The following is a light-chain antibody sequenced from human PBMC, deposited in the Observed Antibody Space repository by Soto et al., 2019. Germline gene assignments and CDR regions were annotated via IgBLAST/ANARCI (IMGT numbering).Light chain of an antibody. CDR2: GAS. Sequence: EIVLTPPPGTLSLSPGERATLSLSAIQSVSSSYLAWYQQKPGQAPRLLIYGASSRATGIPDRFTGSGSGADFTLTISRLEPEDFAVYYCQVYGPSPPITFGQGTRLEIK. CDR1: QSVSSSY. CDR3: QVYGPSPPIT. V-gene: IGKV3-20*01. J-gene: IGKJ5*01.